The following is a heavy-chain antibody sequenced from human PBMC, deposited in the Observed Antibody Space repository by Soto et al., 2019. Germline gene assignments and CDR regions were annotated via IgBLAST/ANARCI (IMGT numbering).Heavy chain of an antibody. V-gene: IGHV4-59*01. CDR2: IYYSGST. Sequence: PSETLSLTCTVSGGSISSYYWSWIRQPPGKGLEWIGYIYYSGSTNYNPSLKSRVTISVDTSKNQFSLKLSSVTAADTTVYYCARITHDYYDSSGYYHDVVLFDYWGQGTLVTVSS. CDR3: ARITHDYYDSSGYYHDVVLFDY. D-gene: IGHD3-22*01. CDR1: GGSISSYY. J-gene: IGHJ4*02.